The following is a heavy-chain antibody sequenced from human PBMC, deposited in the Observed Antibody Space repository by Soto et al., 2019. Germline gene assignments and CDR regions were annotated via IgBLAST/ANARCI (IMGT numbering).Heavy chain of an antibody. Sequence: PGGSLRRSWAASGFTFSSYIMNGVRQAPGKGLEWVSSISSSSSYIYYADSVKGRFTISRDNAKNSLYLQMNSLRAEDTAVYYCARVYYDFWSGYYYYYYGMDVWGQGTTVTVSS. J-gene: IGHJ6*02. D-gene: IGHD3-3*01. CDR3: ARVYYDFWSGYYYYYYGMDV. CDR2: ISSSSSYI. V-gene: IGHV3-21*01. CDR1: GFTFSSYI.